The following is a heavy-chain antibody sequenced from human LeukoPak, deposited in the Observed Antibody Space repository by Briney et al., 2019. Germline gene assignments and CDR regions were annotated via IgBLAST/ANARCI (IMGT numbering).Heavy chain of an antibody. CDR2: IYSGGST. CDR1: GFTFSNYA. D-gene: IGHD3-10*01. J-gene: IGHJ4*02. CDR3: ARLSGILYYFDY. Sequence: GGSLRLSCAASGFTFSNYAMNWVRQAPGKGLEWVSVIYSGGSTYYADSVKGRFTISRDNSKNTLYLQMNSLRAEDTAVYYCARLSGILYYFDYWGQGTLVTVSS. V-gene: IGHV3-53*01.